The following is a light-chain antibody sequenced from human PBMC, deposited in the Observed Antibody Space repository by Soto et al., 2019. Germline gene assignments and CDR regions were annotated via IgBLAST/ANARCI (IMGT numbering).Light chain of an antibody. CDR1: NSDVGGYNY. V-gene: IGLV2-14*03. CDR2: DVS. CDR3: CSYSGSTSSYV. Sequence: QSALTQPASVSGSPGQSITISCTGTNSDVGGYNYVSWYQHHPGTAPKLMICDVSNRPSGISNRFSGSKSGNTASLTISGLQAEDEADYYCCSYSGSTSSYVFGTGTKLTVL. J-gene: IGLJ1*01.